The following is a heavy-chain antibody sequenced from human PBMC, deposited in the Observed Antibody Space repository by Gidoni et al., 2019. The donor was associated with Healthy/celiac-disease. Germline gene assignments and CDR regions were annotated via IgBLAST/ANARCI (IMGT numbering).Heavy chain of an antibody. CDR3: ARERREQSSGWFDP. V-gene: IGHV3-74*01. J-gene: IGHJ5*02. Sequence: EVQLVGSGGGLVQPGGSLRLSCAASGFTFSSYWMHWVLQAPGKGLVWVSRIKSDGSSTSYADSVKGRFTITRDNAKNTLYLQMNSLRAEDTAVYYCARERREQSSGWFDPWGQGTLVTVSS. CDR1: GFTFSSYW. CDR2: IKSDGSST. D-gene: IGHD1-26*01.